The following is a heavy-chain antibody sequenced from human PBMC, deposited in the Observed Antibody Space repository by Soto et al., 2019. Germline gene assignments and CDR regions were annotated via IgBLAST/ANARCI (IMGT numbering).Heavy chain of an antibody. D-gene: IGHD5-12*01. CDR2: ISDDGSNT. CDR3: VKVGGYDGYEPLDK. J-gene: IGHJ4*02. V-gene: IGHV3-30*18. Sequence: QVQLVESGGGVAQPGRSLRLSCAASVFTFSNYAMHWVRQAPGKGLEWVAVISDDGSNTYYADSVKGRFTISRDNPKNTLYLQMNSLRAEDTAVYYCVKVGGYDGYEPLDKWGQGTLVTVSS. CDR1: VFTFSNYA.